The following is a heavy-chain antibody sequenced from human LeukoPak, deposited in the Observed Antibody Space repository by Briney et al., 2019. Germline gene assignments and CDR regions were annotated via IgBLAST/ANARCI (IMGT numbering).Heavy chain of an antibody. D-gene: IGHD3-22*01. Sequence: SETLSLTCTVVGVSFSDYFWTWLRHSPGKGLEWIGEINDYTGDTYYNPSLNSRVSISLEKSKNQLSLELRSVTAADTAVYYCARGRIAKIVVVHSFSYGMDVCGQGTTVTVSS. CDR3: ARGRIAKIVVVHSFSYGMDV. CDR2: INDYTGDT. J-gene: IGHJ6*02. CDR1: GVSFSDYF. V-gene: IGHV4-34*01.